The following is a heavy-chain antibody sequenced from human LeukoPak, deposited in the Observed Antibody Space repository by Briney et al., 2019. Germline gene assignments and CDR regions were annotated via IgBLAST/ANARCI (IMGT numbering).Heavy chain of an antibody. Sequence: PGGSLRLSCAASGFTFSSYGMHWVRQAPGKGLEWVAVISYDGSNKYYADSVKGRFTISRDNSKNTLYLQMDNLRAEDTDVYFCARLPTFYYDSSGYHYDYWGQGTLVTVSS. CDR3: ARLPTFYYDSSGYHYDY. V-gene: IGHV3-30*03. J-gene: IGHJ4*02. CDR1: GFTFSSYG. D-gene: IGHD3-22*01. CDR2: ISYDGSNK.